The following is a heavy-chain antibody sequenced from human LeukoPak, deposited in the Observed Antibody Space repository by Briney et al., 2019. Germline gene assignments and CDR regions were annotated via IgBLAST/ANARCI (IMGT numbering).Heavy chain of an antibody. J-gene: IGHJ3*02. Sequence: GGSLRLSCAASGFTFSSYWMSWVRQAPGKGLEWVANIKQDGSEKYYVDSVKGRFTISRDNAKNSLYMQMNSLRAEDAAVYYCARDSGISSGWYRVKAFDIWGQGTMVTVSS. CDR2: IKQDGSEK. CDR1: GFTFSSYW. V-gene: IGHV3-7*01. D-gene: IGHD6-19*01. CDR3: ARDSGISSGWYRVKAFDI.